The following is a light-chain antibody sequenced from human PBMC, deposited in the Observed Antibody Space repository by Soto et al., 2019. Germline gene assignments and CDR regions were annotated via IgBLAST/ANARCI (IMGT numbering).Light chain of an antibody. CDR1: QGVSRK. CDR3: KQYHTWLDT. CDR2: GAS. J-gene: IGKJ4*01. V-gene: IGKV3-15*01. Sequence: EIVMAQSPAALSVSLGERATFSCRASQGVSRKLAWYQHKPGQAPRLLISGASTGATGIQARFSGSGSGTEFTLTIRSLQAEDRAIYYWKQYHTWLDTFGGGTKLEIK.